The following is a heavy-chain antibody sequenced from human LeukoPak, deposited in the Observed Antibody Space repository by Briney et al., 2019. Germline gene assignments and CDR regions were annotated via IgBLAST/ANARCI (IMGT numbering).Heavy chain of an antibody. CDR1: GFTFSSYD. V-gene: IGHV3-23*01. J-gene: IGHJ4*02. CDR3: AKAVSYGSEDY. CDR2: ISGSGGST. D-gene: IGHD5-18*01. Sequence: GGSLRLSCAASGFTFSSYDMSWVRQAPGEGLEWVSAISGSGGSTYYADSVKGRFTISRDNSKNTLYLQMNSLRAEDTAVYYCAKAVSYGSEDYWGQGTLVTVSS.